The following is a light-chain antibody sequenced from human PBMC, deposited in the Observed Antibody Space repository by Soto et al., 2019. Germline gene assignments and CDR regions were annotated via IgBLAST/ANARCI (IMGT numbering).Light chain of an antibody. J-gene: IGLJ3*02. CDR1: SSDVGSYNL. CDR2: EGS. Sequence: QSALTQPASVSGSPGQSITISCTGTSSDVGSYNLVSWYQQHPGKAPKLMIYEGSKRPSGVSNRFSGSKSGNTASLTISGLQPDDEAAYYRCSSSGSSTYWVFGGGTKLTVL. CDR3: CSSSGSSTYWV. V-gene: IGLV2-23*01.